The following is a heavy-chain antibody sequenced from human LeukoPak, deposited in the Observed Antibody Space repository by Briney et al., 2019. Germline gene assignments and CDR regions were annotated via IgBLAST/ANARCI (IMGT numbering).Heavy chain of an antibody. Sequence: SGPTLVKPTQPLTLTCTFSGFSLSTSGVGVGWIRQPPGKALEWLALLYWDDDKRYSPSLKSRLTITKDTSKNQVVLTMTNMDPVDTATYYCAVIAARTTPFDYWGQGTLVTVSS. V-gene: IGHV2-5*02. CDR2: LYWDDDK. CDR3: AVIAARTTPFDY. J-gene: IGHJ4*02. CDR1: GFSLSTSGVG. D-gene: IGHD6-6*01.